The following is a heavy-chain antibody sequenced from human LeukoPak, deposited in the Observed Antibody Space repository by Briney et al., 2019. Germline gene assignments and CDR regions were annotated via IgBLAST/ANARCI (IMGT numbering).Heavy chain of an antibody. CDR3: AREQYSSSYPYYFDY. Sequence: GGSLRLSCAASGFTFSSYGMHWVRQAPGKGLEWVSVIYSGGSTYYADSVKGRFTISRDNSKNTLYLQMNSLRAEDTAVYYCAREQYSSSYPYYFDYWGQGTLVTVSS. D-gene: IGHD6-13*01. V-gene: IGHV3-53*01. CDR2: IYSGGST. J-gene: IGHJ4*02. CDR1: GFTFSSYG.